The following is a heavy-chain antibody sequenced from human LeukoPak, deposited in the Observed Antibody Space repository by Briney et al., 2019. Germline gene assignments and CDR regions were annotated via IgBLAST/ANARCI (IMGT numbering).Heavy chain of an antibody. J-gene: IGHJ6*03. CDR2: ISSSSSTI. V-gene: IGHV3-48*01. CDR3: ARDVATHYYYYMDV. Sequence: GGSLRLSCAASAFTFSNYGLHWVRQAPGKGLEWVSYISSSSSTIYYADSVKGRFTISRDNAKNSLYLQMNSLRAEDTAVYYCARDVATHYYYYMDVWGKGTTVTVSS. D-gene: IGHD1-26*01. CDR1: AFTFSNYG.